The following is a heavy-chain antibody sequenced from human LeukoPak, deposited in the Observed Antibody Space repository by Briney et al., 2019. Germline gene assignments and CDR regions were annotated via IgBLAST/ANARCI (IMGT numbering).Heavy chain of an antibody. D-gene: IGHD2-8*01. CDR2: IYPSDSHT. J-gene: IGHJ5*02. Sequence: GESLKISCQGSGYSFSTHWVAWVRQMPGKGLEWMGIIYPSDSHTKYSPSFQGQVTISADKTIRTVYLQWSSLKASDTAMYYCARLNGFSQWFDPWGQGTLVTVSS. CDR3: ARLNGFSQWFDP. V-gene: IGHV5-51*01. CDR1: GYSFSTHW.